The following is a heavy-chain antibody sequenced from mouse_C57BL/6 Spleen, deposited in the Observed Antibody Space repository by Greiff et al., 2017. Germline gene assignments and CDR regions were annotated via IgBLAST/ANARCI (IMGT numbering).Heavy chain of an antibody. CDR3: ARDARGFAY. CDR1: GFTFSDYY. J-gene: IGHJ3*01. CDR2: INYDGSST. V-gene: IGHV5-16*01. Sequence: EVKLMESEGGLVQPGSSMKLSCTASGFTFSDYYMAWVRQVPEKGLEWVANINYDGSSTYYLDSLKSRFIISRDNAKNILYLQMSSLKSEDTATYYCARDARGFAYWGQGTLVTVSA.